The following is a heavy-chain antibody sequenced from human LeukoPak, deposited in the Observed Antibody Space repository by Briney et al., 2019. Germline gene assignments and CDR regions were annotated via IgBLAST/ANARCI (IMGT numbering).Heavy chain of an antibody. CDR2: ISYDGSNK. Sequence: PGGSLRLSCAASGFTFSSYGMHWVRQAPGKGLEWVAVISYDGSNKYYADSVKGRFTISRDNSKNTLYLQMNSLRAEDTAVYYCAKDLDGSGSLYFDYWGQGALVTVSS. V-gene: IGHV3-30*18. CDR1: GFTFSSYG. CDR3: AKDLDGSGSLYFDY. D-gene: IGHD3-10*01. J-gene: IGHJ4*02.